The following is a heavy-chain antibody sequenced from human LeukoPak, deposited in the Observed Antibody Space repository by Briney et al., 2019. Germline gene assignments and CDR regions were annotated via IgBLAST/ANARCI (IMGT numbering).Heavy chain of an antibody. D-gene: IGHD4-17*01. CDR3: ARVPTVTPRTYFDY. CDR2: INHSGST. Sequence: SETLSLTCAVYGGSFSGYYWSWIRQPPGKGLEWIGEINHSGSTNYNPSLTSRVTISVDTSKNQFSLKLSSVTAADTAVYYCARVPTVTPRTYFDYWGQGTLVTVSS. CDR1: GGSFSGYY. J-gene: IGHJ4*02. V-gene: IGHV4-34*01.